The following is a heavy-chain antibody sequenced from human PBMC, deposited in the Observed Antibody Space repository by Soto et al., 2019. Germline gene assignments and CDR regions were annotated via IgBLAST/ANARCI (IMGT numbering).Heavy chain of an antibody. D-gene: IGHD1-26*01. CDR1: AFTFNTYA. V-gene: IGHV3-23*01. CDR2: ISVSGGGT. CDR3: AKSGGASPYYFDY. J-gene: IGHJ4*02. Sequence: EVQLLESGGGLVQPGGSLRLSCAASAFTFNTYAMGWVRQAPGKGLEWVSAISVSGGGTYYADSVKGRFTLSRDTSKNTLYLQMNSLRADDTAVYYCAKSGGASPYYFDYWGRGTLVTVSS.